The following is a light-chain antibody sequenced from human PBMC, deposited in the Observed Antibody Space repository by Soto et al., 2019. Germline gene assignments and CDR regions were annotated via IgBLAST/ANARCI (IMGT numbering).Light chain of an antibody. Sequence: QSALTQPPSASGSPGQSVTISCTGTSIDVGGYNYVSWYQQHPGKAPKLMIYDVSKRPSGVPDRFSGSKSGNTASLTVSGLQAEDEAYYYCSSYAGSNNYVFGPGTKLTVL. CDR2: DVS. J-gene: IGLJ1*01. CDR3: SSYAGSNNYV. CDR1: SIDVGGYNY. V-gene: IGLV2-8*01.